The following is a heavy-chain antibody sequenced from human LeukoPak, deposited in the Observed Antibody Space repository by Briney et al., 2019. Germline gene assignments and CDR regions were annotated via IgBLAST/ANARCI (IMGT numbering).Heavy chain of an antibody. CDR3: TTPQQWLVQDY. D-gene: IGHD6-19*01. CDR1: GFTFSSNA. Sequence: GGSLRLSCAASGFTFSSNAMSWVRQAPGMGLEWVSVISGSGGSTYYADSVKGRFTISRDNSKNTLYLQMNSLKTEDTAVYYCTTPQQWLVQDYWGQGTLVTVSS. J-gene: IGHJ4*02. V-gene: IGHV3-23*01. CDR2: ISGSGGST.